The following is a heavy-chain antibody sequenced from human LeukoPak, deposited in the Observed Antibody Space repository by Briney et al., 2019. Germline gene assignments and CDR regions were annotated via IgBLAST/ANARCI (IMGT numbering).Heavy chain of an antibody. CDR3: ASGDLPGNFDY. V-gene: IGHV4-39*01. CDR1: GGSISSSNW. CDR2: IYYSGST. D-gene: IGHD7-27*01. J-gene: IGHJ4*02. Sequence: KTSETLSLTCAVSGGSISSSNWWSWVRQPPGKGLEWIGSIYYSGSTYYNPSLKSRVTISVDTSKNQFSLKLSSVTAADTAVYYCASGDLPGNFDYWGQGTLVTVSS.